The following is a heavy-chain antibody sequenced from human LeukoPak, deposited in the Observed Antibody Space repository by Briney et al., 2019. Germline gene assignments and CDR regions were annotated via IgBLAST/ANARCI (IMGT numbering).Heavy chain of an antibody. V-gene: IGHV3-21*01. CDR3: ARDWEYYYYGMDV. J-gene: IGHJ6*02. CDR2: ISSSSSYI. Sequence: ASVKVSCKASGGTFSSYSMNWVRQAPGKGLEWVSSISSSSSYIYYADSVKGRFTISRDNAKNSLYLQMNSLRAEDTAVYYCARDWEYYYYGMDVWGQGTTVTVSS. CDR1: GGTFSSYS. D-gene: IGHD1-26*01.